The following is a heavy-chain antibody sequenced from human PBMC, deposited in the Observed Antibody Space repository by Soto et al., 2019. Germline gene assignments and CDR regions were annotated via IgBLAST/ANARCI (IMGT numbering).Heavy chain of an antibody. CDR2: IIPILGIA. CDR3: ARDSTPTTWFDP. CDR1: GGTFSIYT. Sequence: SVKVSCKASGGTFSIYTISWVRQAPGQGLEWMGRIIPILGIANYAQKFQGRVTITADKSTSTAYMELSSLRSEDTAVYYCARDSTPTTWFDPWGQGTLVTVSS. D-gene: IGHD4-17*01. J-gene: IGHJ5*02. V-gene: IGHV1-69*04.